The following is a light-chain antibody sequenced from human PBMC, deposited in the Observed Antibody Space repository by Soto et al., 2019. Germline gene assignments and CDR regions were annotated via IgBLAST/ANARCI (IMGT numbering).Light chain of an antibody. CDR1: QSVSSSY. Sequence: EIVLTQPPAPLSVSPGETATPPSWPSQSVSSSYLAWYQQKPGQAPRLLIYGASSRATGIPDRFSGSGSGTDFTLTISRLEPEDFAVYYCQQYGSSPRTFGQGTKVDIK. CDR3: QQYGSSPRT. V-gene: IGKV3-20*01. CDR2: GAS. J-gene: IGKJ1*01.